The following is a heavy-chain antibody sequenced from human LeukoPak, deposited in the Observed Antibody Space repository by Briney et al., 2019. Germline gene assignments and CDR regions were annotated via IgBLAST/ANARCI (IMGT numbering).Heavy chain of an antibody. D-gene: IGHD2/OR15-2a*01. V-gene: IGHV4-30-4*01. CDR1: GGSINSGDYY. J-gene: IGHJ4*02. CDR3: ARALNGYFYAFDS. Sequence: SETLSLTCTVSGGSINSGDYYWSWIRQPPGKGLEWIGYIYYSGNTYYNPSLKSRFSISIDTSNNQFSLKLSSVTPADTAVYYCARALNGYFYAFDSWGQGTLVTVSS. CDR2: IYYSGNT.